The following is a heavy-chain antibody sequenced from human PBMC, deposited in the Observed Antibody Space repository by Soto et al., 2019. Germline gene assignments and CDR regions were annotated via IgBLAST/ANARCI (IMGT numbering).Heavy chain of an antibody. J-gene: IGHJ5*02. CDR1: GYTFTSYG. CDR2: ISSDNGNT. V-gene: IGHV1-18*01. Sequence: QVQLVQSGAEVKKPGASVKVSCKASGYTFTSYGISWVRQAPGQGLEWMGWISSDNGNTNYAQKFQGRVTMTTDTSTSTVYMELKSLTSDDTAVYYCARAWAYDSSGYFYDCFDPWGQGTLVTVSS. D-gene: IGHD3-22*01. CDR3: ARAWAYDSSGYFYDCFDP.